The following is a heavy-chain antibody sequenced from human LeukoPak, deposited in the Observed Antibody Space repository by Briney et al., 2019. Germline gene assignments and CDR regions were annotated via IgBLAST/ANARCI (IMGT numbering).Heavy chain of an antibody. CDR2: IYSGGST. V-gene: IGHV3-66*01. CDR3: ARDPSTWAHWYFDL. CDR1: VFTVSSNY. Sequence: PGRSLRLSCAASVFTVSSNYMSLVRQAPGKGLEWVSVIYSGGSTYYADSVKGRFTISRDNSKNTLYLQMNSLRAEDTAVYYCARDPSTWAHWYFDLWGRGTLVTVSS. J-gene: IGHJ2*01. D-gene: IGHD7-27*01.